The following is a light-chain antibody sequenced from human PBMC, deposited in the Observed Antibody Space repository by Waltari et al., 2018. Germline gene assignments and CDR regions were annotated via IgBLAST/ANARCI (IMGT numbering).Light chain of an antibody. CDR2: ADR. CDR3: QVWDSSSDHVI. V-gene: IGLV3-21*04. CDR1: NIGAKG. J-gene: IGLJ2*01. Sequence: SYVLTQPPSVSVAPGKTAKITCGTNNIGAKGVHWYQHKPGQAPGLGIYADRERPSVIPEGFSGSKSGETATLTISRVDAGDEADYYCQVWDSSSDHVIFGGGTKLTVL.